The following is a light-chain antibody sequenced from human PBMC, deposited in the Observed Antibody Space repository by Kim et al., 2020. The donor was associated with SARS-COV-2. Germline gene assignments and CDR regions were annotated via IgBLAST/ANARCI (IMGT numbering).Light chain of an antibody. CDR2: SDN. CDR3: AAWDDSQNGPV. J-gene: IGLJ2*01. Sequence: QSVLSQPPSESGTPGQRVTISCSGSSPNIGSNTVNWYQQLPGMAPKLLIYSDNRRSSGVPDRFSGSKSGTSASLAISGLQSEDESDYYCAAWDDSQNGPVFGGGTQLTVL. V-gene: IGLV1-44*01. CDR1: SPNIGSNT.